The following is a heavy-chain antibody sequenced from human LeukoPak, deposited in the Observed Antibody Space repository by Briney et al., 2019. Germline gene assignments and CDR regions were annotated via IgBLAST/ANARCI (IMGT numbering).Heavy chain of an antibody. J-gene: IGHJ4*02. CDR2: MSWNSGSI. V-gene: IGHV3-9*01. Sequence: GRSLRLFCAASGFTFDDYAMHWVRQAPGKGLEWVSGMSWNSGSIGYADAVKVLFTISGDNAKNSLYLQMHSLRAEDTALYYCAKTTLYSSSWYYFDYWGQGTLVTVSS. CDR1: GFTFDDYA. CDR3: AKTTLYSSSWYYFDY. D-gene: IGHD6-13*01.